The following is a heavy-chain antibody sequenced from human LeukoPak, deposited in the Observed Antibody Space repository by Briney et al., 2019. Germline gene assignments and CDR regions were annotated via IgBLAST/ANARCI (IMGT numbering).Heavy chain of an antibody. D-gene: IGHD3-10*01. CDR1: GGTFSSYA. CDR2: IIPIFGTA. CDR3: ARGQYYYGSGSYWYYYYGMDV. J-gene: IGHJ6*02. V-gene: IGHV1-69*13. Sequence: SVTVSCKASGGTFSSYAISWVRQAPGQGLEWMGGIIPIFGTANYAQKFQSRVTITADESTSTAYMELSSLRSEDTAVYYCARGQYYYGSGSYWYYYYGMDVWGQGTTVTVSS.